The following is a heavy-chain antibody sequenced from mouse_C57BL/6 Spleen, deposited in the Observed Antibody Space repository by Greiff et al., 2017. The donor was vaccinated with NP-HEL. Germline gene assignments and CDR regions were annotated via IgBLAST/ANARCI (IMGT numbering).Heavy chain of an antibody. J-gene: IGHJ3*01. CDR1: GYTFTSYW. D-gene: IGHD1-1*01. CDR2: IDPSDSET. CDR3: ASHGSSYGWFAY. Sequence: VQLQQPGAELVRPGSSVKLSCKASGYTFTSYWMHWVKQRPIQGLEWIGNIDPSDSETHYNQKFKDKATLTVDKYSSTAYMQLSSLTSEDSAVYYCASHGSSYGWFAYWGQGTLVTVSA. V-gene: IGHV1-52*01.